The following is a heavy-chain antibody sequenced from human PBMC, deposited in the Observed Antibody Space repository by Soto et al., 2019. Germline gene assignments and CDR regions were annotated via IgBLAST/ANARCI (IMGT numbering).Heavy chain of an antibody. J-gene: IGHJ6*02. V-gene: IGHV3-15*07. CDR3: TTGVVIIRDAPRYYYYYGMDV. CDR1: GFTFSNAW. D-gene: IGHD3-3*01. CDR2: IKSKTEGGTT. Sequence: EVQLVESGGGLVKPGGSLRLSCAASGFTFSNAWMNWVRQAPGKGLEWVGRIKSKTEGGTTDYAAPVKGRFTISRDDSKNTLYLQMNSLKTEDTAVYYCTTGVVIIRDAPRYYYYYGMDVWGQGTTVTVSS.